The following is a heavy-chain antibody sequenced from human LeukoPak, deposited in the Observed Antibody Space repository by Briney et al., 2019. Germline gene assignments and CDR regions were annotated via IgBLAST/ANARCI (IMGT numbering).Heavy chain of an antibody. J-gene: IGHJ2*01. CDR2: IKWNGGST. CDR3: ARDVRGYSYGYWYFDL. V-gene: IGHV3-20*01. CDR1: GFTFDDYG. D-gene: IGHD5-18*01. Sequence: GGSLRLSCAASGFTFDDYGMSWVRQAPGKGLEWVSGIKWNGGSTGYADSVKGRFTISRDNAKNSLYLQMNSLRAEDTALYHCARDVRGYSYGYWYFDLWGRGTLVTVSS.